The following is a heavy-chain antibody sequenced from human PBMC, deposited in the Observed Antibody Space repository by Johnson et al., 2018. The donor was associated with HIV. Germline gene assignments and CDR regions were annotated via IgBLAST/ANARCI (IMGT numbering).Heavy chain of an antibody. J-gene: IGHJ3*02. CDR2: ISGDGGSS. CDR3: ASWAELNHMGDPFDI. V-gene: IGHV3-74*02. D-gene: IGHD1-26*01. CDR1: GFTFSSYS. Sequence: VQLVESGGGLAQPGGSLRLSCAASGFTFSSYSMHWVRQAPGKGLMWVSRISGDGGSSSYADSVKGRFTISRDNSKNTLSLQMSSLGVEDTAVYFCASWAELNHMGDPFDIWGQGTMVTVSS.